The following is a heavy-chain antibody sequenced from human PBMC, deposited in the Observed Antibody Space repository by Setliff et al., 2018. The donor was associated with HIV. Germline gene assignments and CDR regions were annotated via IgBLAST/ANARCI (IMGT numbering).Heavy chain of an antibody. CDR2: ISVYNGNT. CDR1: GYTFINYG. J-gene: IGHJ4*02. D-gene: IGHD3-16*02. V-gene: IGHV1-18*01. Sequence: ASVKVSCKASGYTFINYGISWVRQAPGQGLEWMGWISVYNGNTKYAQKFQGRVTMTTDTSTSTAYMELSSLRSEDTAVYYCARDVTKDMITFGEVIVTSRGYFDSWGQGTLVTVSS. CDR3: ARDVTKDMITFGEVIVTSRGYFDS.